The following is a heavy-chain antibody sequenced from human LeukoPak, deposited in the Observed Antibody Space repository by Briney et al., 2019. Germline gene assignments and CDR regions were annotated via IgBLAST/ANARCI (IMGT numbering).Heavy chain of an antibody. Sequence: GGSLRLSCAASGFTFDDYAMHWVRQAPGKGLEWVSLITWDGGSTYYADSVKGRFTISRDNSKNSLYLQMNSLRAEDTALYYCARDSIAMAAQPGAFDIWGQGTMVTVSS. V-gene: IGHV3-43D*03. CDR3: ARDSIAMAAQPGAFDI. CDR2: ITWDGGST. J-gene: IGHJ3*02. D-gene: IGHD6-19*01. CDR1: GFTFDDYA.